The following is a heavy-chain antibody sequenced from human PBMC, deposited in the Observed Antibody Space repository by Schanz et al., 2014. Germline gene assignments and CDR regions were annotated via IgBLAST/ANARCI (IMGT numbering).Heavy chain of an antibody. Sequence: QVPLVESGGGLDKPGGSLRLSCAASGFTFSDYYMSWIRQAPGKGLEWVSYISGTTTYTNYADSVKGRFTISRDNAKNSLYLQMNSLRAADTAVYYCAKGMRYCSGGTCYDYYYYGLDVWGQGTTVTVSS. CDR1: GFTFSDYY. D-gene: IGHD2-15*01. CDR2: ISGTTTYT. V-gene: IGHV3-11*05. J-gene: IGHJ6*02. CDR3: AKGMRYCSGGTCYDYYYYGLDV.